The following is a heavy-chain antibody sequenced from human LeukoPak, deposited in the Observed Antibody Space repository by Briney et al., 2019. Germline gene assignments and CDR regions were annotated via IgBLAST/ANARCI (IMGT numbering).Heavy chain of an antibody. J-gene: IGHJ6*02. D-gene: IGHD1-26*01. CDR2: IYYNGNT. CDR3: ARGRSNYYGTDV. V-gene: IGHV4-59*01. Sequence: TSETLSLTCSVSDGSINSYYWNWIRRPPGKGLEWIGYIYYNGNTNYSPSLKSRVTMSVDTFKNLFSLKVSSVTAADTAVYYCARGRSNYYGTDVWGQGTTVTVSS. CDR1: DGSINSYY.